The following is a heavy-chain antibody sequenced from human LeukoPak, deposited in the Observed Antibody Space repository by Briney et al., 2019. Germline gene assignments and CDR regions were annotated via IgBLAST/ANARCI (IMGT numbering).Heavy chain of an antibody. CDR1: GGSISSDY. J-gene: IGHJ3*02. CDR2: IYYSGST. V-gene: IGHV4-59*01. CDR3: ARSPLFRAFDI. Sequence: ESSETLSLTCTVSGGSISSDYWSRIRQPPGKGLEWIGYIYYSGSTNYNPSLKSRVTISVDTSKNQFSLKLNSVTAADTAVYYCARSPLFRAFDIWGQGTMVTVSS.